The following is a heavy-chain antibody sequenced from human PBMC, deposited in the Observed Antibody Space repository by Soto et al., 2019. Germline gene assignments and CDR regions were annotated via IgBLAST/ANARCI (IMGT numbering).Heavy chain of an antibody. J-gene: IGHJ5*02. CDR2: IYYSGST. D-gene: IGHD6-6*01. CDR3: ARGDSSSSTIFWFDP. Sequence: PSETLSLTCTVSGSTISRGGYYWSWIRQHPGKGLEWIGYIYYSGSTYYNPSLKSRVTISVDTSKNQFSLKLSSVTAADTAVYYCARGDSSSSTIFWFDPWGQGTLVTVSS. V-gene: IGHV4-31*03. CDR1: GSTISRGGYY.